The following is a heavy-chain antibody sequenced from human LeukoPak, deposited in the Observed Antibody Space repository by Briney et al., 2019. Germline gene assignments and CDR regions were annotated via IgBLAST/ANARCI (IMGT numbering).Heavy chain of an antibody. CDR1: GFTFSSYA. CDR3: AELGITMIGGV. CDR2: ISGSGGST. J-gene: IGHJ6*04. Sequence: GGSLRLSCAASGFTFSSYALSWVRQAPGKGLEWVSAISGSGGSTYYADSVKGRFTISRDNAKNSLYLQMNSLRAEDTAVYYCAELGITMIGGVWGKGTTVTISS. D-gene: IGHD3-10*02. V-gene: IGHV3-23*01.